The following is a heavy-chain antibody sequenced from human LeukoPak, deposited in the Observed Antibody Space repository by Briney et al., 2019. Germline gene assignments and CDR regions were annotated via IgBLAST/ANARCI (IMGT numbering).Heavy chain of an antibody. D-gene: IGHD2-15*01. J-gene: IGHJ6*03. CDR1: GFVFEEFG. CDR2: INWNCDSA. V-gene: IGHV3-20*04. Sequence: GWSVRLSCGASGFVFEEFGMTGVRQVPGKDLDWVSGINWNCDSAGYADSVTGRFTISRDNAKNYVYLQMNSLRAEATALYYCAREYIVAVVNGGVNSFYYYMDVWGKGTTVTVSS. CDR3: AREYIVAVVNGGVNSFYYYMDV.